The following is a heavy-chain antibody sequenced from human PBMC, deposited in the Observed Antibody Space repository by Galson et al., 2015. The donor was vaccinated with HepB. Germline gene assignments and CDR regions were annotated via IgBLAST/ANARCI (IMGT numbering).Heavy chain of an antibody. V-gene: IGHV1-69*13. CDR2: ITPVFGTA. CDR3: AREGIAGPTNPMDY. CDR1: GGAFSTHV. J-gene: IGHJ4*02. Sequence: SVKVSCKASGGAFSTHVINWVRQAPGQGLEWMGGITPVFGTANYAQKFQGRVTITADESTRTAYMELSSLRSEDTAVYYCAREGIAGPTNPMDYWGQGTLLTVSS. D-gene: IGHD6-13*01.